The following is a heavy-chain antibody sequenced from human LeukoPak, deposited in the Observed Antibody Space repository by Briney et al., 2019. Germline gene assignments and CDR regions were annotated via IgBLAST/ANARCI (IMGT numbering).Heavy chain of an antibody. Sequence: SDTLSLTCRVSGYSISSSNWWGWIRQPPGKGLEWIGYIYYSGSTNYNPSLKSRVTISVDTSKNQFSLKLSSVTAADTAVYYCARHHWGYYFDYWGQGTLVTVSS. CDR1: GYSISSSNW. J-gene: IGHJ4*02. V-gene: IGHV4-28*01. CDR2: IYYSGST. CDR3: ARHHWGYYFDY. D-gene: IGHD3-16*01.